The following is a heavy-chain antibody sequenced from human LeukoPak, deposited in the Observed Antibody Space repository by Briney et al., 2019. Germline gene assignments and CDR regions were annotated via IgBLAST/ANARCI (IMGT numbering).Heavy chain of an antibody. D-gene: IGHD2-2*01. CDR1: GYSFTSYW. V-gene: IGHV5-51*01. CDR2: IYPGDSDT. Sequence: GESLKISCKGSGYSFTSYWIGWVRQMPGKGLEWMGIIYPGDSDTRYSPSFQGQVTISADKSISTAYLQWSSLKASDTAMYYCARSGPTYSSSTSCLGSYAFDIWGQGTMVTVSS. CDR3: ARSGPTYSSSTSCLGSYAFDI. J-gene: IGHJ3*02.